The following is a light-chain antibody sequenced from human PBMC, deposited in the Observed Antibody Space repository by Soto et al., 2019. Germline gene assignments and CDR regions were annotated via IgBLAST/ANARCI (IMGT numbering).Light chain of an antibody. CDR1: GSDVGRYNY. Sequence: QSALTQPASVSGSPGQSITISCTGTGSDVGRYNYVSWYQQYPGKVPKLMIYQVSNRPSGVPIRFSGSKSGDTASLTISGLQAEDEADYCTSYTTSSTWVFGGGTKLTVL. J-gene: IGLJ3*02. CDR2: QVS. V-gene: IGLV2-14*01. CDR3: TSYTTSSTWV.